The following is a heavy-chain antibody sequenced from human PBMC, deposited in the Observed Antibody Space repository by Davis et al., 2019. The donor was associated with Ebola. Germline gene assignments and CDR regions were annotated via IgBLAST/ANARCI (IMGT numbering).Heavy chain of an antibody. D-gene: IGHD6-6*01. Sequence: PGGSLRLSCAASGFTFSSYGMHWVRQAPGKGLEWVAVIWYDGSNKYYADSVKGRFTISRDNSKNTLYLQMNSLGAEDTAVYYCARALTPPRYSSSPYYYYYYGMDVWGQGTTVTVSS. CDR3: ARALTPPRYSSSPYYYYYYGMDV. CDR1: GFTFSSYG. CDR2: IWYDGSNK. V-gene: IGHV3-33*01. J-gene: IGHJ6*02.